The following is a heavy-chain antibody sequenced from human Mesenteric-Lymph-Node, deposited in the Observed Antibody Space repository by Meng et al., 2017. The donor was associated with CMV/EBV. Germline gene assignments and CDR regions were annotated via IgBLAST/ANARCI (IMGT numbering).Heavy chain of an antibody. J-gene: IGHJ3*02. CDR1: GVTFSSYA. Sequence: SVKVSCKASGVTFSSYAISWVRQAPGQGLGWMGGIIPIFGTANYAQKFQGRVTITTDESTSTAYMELSSLRSEDTAVYYCAREAVPAAISADAFDIWGQGTMVTVSS. CDR2: IIPIFGTA. CDR3: AREAVPAAISADAFDI. D-gene: IGHD2-2*01. V-gene: IGHV1-69*05.